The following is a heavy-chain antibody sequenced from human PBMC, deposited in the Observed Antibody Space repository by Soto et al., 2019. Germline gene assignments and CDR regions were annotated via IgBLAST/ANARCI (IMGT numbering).Heavy chain of an antibody. D-gene: IGHD1-26*01. Sequence: EVQLVESGGGLVQPGRSLRLSCAASGFTFDDYAMHWVRQAPGKGLEWVSGISWNSGSIGYADSVKGRFTISRDNAKNSLYLQMNSLRAEATALYYCAKDLGEGWYFDLWGRGTLVTVSS. CDR3: AKDLGEGWYFDL. J-gene: IGHJ2*01. CDR2: ISWNSGSI. CDR1: GFTFDDYA. V-gene: IGHV3-9*01.